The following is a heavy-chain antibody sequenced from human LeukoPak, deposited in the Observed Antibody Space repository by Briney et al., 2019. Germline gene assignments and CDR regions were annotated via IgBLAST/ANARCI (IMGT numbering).Heavy chain of an antibody. CDR3: ARAPGGYSYGPEVYYYYGMDV. J-gene: IGHJ6*02. Sequence: ASVKVSCKASGYTFTSYGISWVRQAPGQGLEWMGGIIPIFGTANYAQKFQGRVTITADESTSTAYMELSSLRSEDTAVYYCARAPGGYSYGPEVYYYYGMDVWGQGTTVAVSS. CDR2: IIPIFGTA. CDR1: GYTFTSYG. D-gene: IGHD5-18*01. V-gene: IGHV1-69*13.